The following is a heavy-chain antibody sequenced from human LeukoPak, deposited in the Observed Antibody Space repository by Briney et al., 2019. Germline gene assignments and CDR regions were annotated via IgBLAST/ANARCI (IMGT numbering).Heavy chain of an antibody. D-gene: IGHD4-17*01. V-gene: IGHV4-59*01. CDR2: IYYSGST. J-gene: IGHJ4*02. CDR3: ARNGYYFDY. CDR1: GGSISSYY. Sequence: SETLSLTCTVSGGSISSYYWSWIRQPPGKGLEWIGYIYYSGSTNYNPSLKSRVTISVDTSKNQFSLKLSSVTAADTAVYYCARNGYYFDYWGQGTLVTVSS.